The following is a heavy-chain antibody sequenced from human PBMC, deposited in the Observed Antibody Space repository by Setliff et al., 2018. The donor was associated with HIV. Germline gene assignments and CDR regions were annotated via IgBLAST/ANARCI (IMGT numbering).Heavy chain of an antibody. Sequence: PSETLSLTCTVSGASFIRSRYYWSWIRQPAGKGLEWIGHVYTTGSASYNPSLESRVTILAALSKNQFSLNLDSVTAADTAVYFCARGKVFSGYYYYYYYMDVWGKGATVTVSS. CDR3: ARGKVFSGYYYYYYYMDV. CDR1: GASFIRSRYY. J-gene: IGHJ6*03. CDR2: VYTTGSA. D-gene: IGHD3-9*01. V-gene: IGHV4-61*09.